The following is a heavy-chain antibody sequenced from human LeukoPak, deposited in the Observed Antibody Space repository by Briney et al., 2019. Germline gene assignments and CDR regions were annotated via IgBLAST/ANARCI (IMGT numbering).Heavy chain of an antibody. CDR2: IGGGGVDT. CDR3: AKDPPTTGTTFDN. CDR1: GFTFSSYA. J-gene: IGHJ4*02. D-gene: IGHD1-1*01. V-gene: IGHV3-23*01. Sequence: PGGSLRLSCAASGFTFSSYAMSWVRQAPGKGLEWVSSIGGGGVDTYYADSVKGRFTISRDNSKNTLYLQMNSLIVEDTAVYYCAKDPPTTGTTFDNWGRGTLVTVSS.